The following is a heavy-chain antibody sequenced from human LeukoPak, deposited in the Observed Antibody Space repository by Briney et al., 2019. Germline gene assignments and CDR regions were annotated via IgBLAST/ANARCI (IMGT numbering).Heavy chain of an antibody. Sequence: ASVKVSCKASGGTFSRYAISWVRQAPGQGLEWMGGIIPIFGTANHAQKFQGRATITADESTSTAYMELSSLRSEDTAVYYCARLPLTGYSRGYYYGMDVWGQGTTVTVSS. D-gene: IGHD3-9*01. CDR3: ARLPLTGYSRGYYYGMDV. CDR1: GGTFSRYA. J-gene: IGHJ6*02. CDR2: IIPIFGTA. V-gene: IGHV1-69*13.